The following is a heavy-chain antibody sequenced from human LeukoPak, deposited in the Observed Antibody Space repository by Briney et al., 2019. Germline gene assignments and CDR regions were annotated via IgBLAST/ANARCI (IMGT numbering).Heavy chain of an antibody. CDR3: ARGAPVLYDILTGTDY. CDR1: GGSFRGYY. J-gene: IGHJ4*02. Sequence: SETLSLTCAVYGGSFRGYYWSWIRQPPGKGLEWIGEINHSGSTNYNPSLKSRVTISVDTSKNQFSLKLSSVTAADTAVYYCARGAPVLYDILTGTDYWGQGTLVTVSS. D-gene: IGHD3-9*01. CDR2: INHSGST. V-gene: IGHV4-34*01.